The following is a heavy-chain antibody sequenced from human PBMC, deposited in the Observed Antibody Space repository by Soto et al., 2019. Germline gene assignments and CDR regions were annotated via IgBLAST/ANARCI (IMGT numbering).Heavy chain of an antibody. CDR2: INHSGST. Sequence: SETLSLTCAVYGGSFSGYYWSWIRQPPGKGLEWIGEINHSGSTNYNPSLKSRVTISVDTSKNQFSLKLSSVTAADTAVYYCARGDRDYYDSIRRQRPAFDIWGQGTMVTVSS. CDR1: GGSFSGYY. CDR3: ARGDRDYYDSIRRQRPAFDI. J-gene: IGHJ3*02. D-gene: IGHD3-22*01. V-gene: IGHV4-34*01.